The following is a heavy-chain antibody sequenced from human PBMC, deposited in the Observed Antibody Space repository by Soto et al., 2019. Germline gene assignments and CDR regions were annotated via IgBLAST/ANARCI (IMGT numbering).Heavy chain of an antibody. CDR1: GFTFSSYG. V-gene: IGHV3-33*01. Sequence: GGSLRLSCAASGFTFSSYGMHWVRQAPGKGLEWVAVIWYDGSNKYYADSVKGRFTISRDNSKNTLYLQMNSLRAEDTAVYYCARDRGGYGYFDYWGQGTLVTVSS. D-gene: IGHD5-12*01. J-gene: IGHJ4*02. CDR3: ARDRGGYGYFDY. CDR2: IWYDGSNK.